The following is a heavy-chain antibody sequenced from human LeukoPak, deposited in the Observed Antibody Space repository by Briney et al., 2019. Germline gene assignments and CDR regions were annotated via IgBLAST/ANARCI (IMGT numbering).Heavy chain of an antibody. D-gene: IGHD6-13*01. CDR1: GYTFDDYA. CDR3: AKDNGGIAEAGTGGVDY. V-gene: IGHV3-9*01. J-gene: IGHJ4*02. CDR2: ISWNSGSI. Sequence: GGSLRLSCAASGYTFDDYAMHWVRQAPGKGLEWVSGISWNSGSIGYAVSVKGRFTISTDSAKNSLYLQMNSLRAEDTALYYCAKDNGGIAEAGTGGVDYWGQGTLVTVSS.